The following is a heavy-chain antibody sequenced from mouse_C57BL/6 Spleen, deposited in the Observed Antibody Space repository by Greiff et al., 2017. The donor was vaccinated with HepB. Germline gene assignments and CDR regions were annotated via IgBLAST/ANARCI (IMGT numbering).Heavy chain of an antibody. D-gene: IGHD2-5*01. Sequence: VKLMESGAELVKPGASVKISCKASGYAFSSYWMNWVKQRPGKGLEWIGQIYPGDGDTNYNGKFKGKATLTADKSSSTAYMQLSSLTSEDSAVYFCEVAYYSNAMDYWGQGTSVTVSS. CDR1: GYAFSSYW. CDR2: IYPGDGDT. J-gene: IGHJ4*01. CDR3: EVAYYSNAMDY. V-gene: IGHV1-80*01.